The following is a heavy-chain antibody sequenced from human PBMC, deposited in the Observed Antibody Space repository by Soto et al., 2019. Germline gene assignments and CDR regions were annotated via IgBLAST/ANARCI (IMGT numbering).Heavy chain of an antibody. CDR1: GFAPSPYW. J-gene: IGHJ4*02. CDR3: ASLTEAVTTFVY. Sequence: GGSLSLSCEPSGFAPSPYWMSWVRQAPGKGLALLDSISQYENVKHYVGSVRGRVDNSTNTVKNSLFLQINGLSAEYSGVYYCASLTEAVTTFVYWGQGTPVTVSS. CDR2: ISQYENVK. D-gene: IGHD1-1*01. V-gene: IGHV3-7*03.